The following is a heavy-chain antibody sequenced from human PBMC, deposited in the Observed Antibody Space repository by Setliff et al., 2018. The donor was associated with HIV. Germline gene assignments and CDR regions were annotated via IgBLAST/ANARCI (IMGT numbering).Heavy chain of an antibody. CDR2: INPGTGST. CDR1: GYIFTSYY. V-gene: IGHV1-46*01. J-gene: IGHJ4*02. D-gene: IGHD4-17*01. Sequence: ASVKVSCKASGYIFTSYYLHWVRQVPGQGLEWMGIINPGTGSTTYAQKFQGRVTMTWDTSTTTLSMELSSLTSEDTAVFYCARGTTESCDYWGQGTLVTVSS. CDR3: ARGTTESCDY.